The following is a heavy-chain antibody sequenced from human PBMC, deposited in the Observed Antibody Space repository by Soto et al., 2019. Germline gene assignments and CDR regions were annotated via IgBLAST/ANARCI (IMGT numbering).Heavy chain of an antibody. CDR1: GTSISSTNYY. J-gene: IGHJ5*02. D-gene: IGHD1-26*01. CDR3: ARTPTP. CDR2: IYYTGMT. Sequence: PSETLSLTCTVSGTSISSTNYYWGWIRQPPGKGLEWITSIYYTGMTYYNPSLKSRVTISVDTSKNQFSLKLSSVTAADTAVYYCARTPTPWGQGTLVTVSS. V-gene: IGHV4-39*07.